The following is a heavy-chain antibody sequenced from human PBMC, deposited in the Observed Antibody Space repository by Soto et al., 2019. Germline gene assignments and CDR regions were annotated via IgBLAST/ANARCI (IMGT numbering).Heavy chain of an antibody. CDR3: ARETHGYYYYMDV. V-gene: IGHV4-59*01. CDR1: GGSINSNY. CDR2: IYYSGST. Sequence: SETLSLTWTVYGGSINSNYWSWIRQPPGKGLEWIGYIYYSGSTNYNPSLKSRVTISIDMSKNQFSLKLSSVTAADTAVYYCARETHGYYYYMDVWGRGTTVTVSS. J-gene: IGHJ6*03.